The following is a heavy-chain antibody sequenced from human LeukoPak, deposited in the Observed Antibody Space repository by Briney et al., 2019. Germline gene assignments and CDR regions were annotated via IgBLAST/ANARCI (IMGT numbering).Heavy chain of an antibody. CDR3: TRDRCISGECYTAIDY. Sequence: GGSLRLSCVASGFTFSSFPMHWVRQAPGKGLEWVAFISYDGGNGYYADSVRGRFTISRDDSKYTLCLQMNSLRVEDMAVYYCTRDRCISGECYTAIDYWGQGTLVTVSS. V-gene: IGHV3-30*04. D-gene: IGHD2-8*01. CDR1: GFTFSSFP. CDR2: ISYDGGNG. J-gene: IGHJ4*02.